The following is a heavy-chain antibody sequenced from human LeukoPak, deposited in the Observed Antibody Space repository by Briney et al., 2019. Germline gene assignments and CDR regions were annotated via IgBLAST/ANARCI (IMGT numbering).Heavy chain of an antibody. V-gene: IGHV4-31*03. CDR1: GGSISSGGYY. CDR3: ARGGGVAGTPYNPYDY. J-gene: IGHJ4*02. Sequence: PSETLSLTCTVSGGSISSGGYYWSWIRQHPGKGLEWIGYIYYSGSTYYNPSLKSRVTISVDTSKNQFSLKLSSVTGADTAVYSCARGGGVAGTPYNPYDYWGQGTLVTVSS. CDR2: IYYSGST. D-gene: IGHD6-19*01.